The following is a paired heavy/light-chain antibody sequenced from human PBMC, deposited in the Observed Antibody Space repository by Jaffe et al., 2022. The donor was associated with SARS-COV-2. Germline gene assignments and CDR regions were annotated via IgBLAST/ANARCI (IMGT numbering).Heavy chain of an antibody. D-gene: IGHD7-27*01. V-gene: IGHV4-30-4*01. J-gene: IGHJ5*02. CDR1: GGSISSTEYY. CDR3: ARGINWGHNWFDP. CDR2: IYYSGTT. Sequence: QVQLQESGPGLVKPSQTLSLICTVSGGSISSTEYYWSWIRQPPGKGLEWIGYIYYSGTTYYNPSLKSRVTISVDTSKNQFSLKVSSVTAADTAVYYCARGINWGHNWFDPWGQGTLVTVSS.
Light chain of an antibody. CDR3: QQYGSSPVA. CDR1: QSVTSNY. Sequence: EIVLTQSPGTLSLSPGERATLSCRASQSVTSNYLAWYQQRPGQAPRPLIYGASSRATGIPDRFSGSGSGTDFTLTISRLEPEDFAVYYCQQYGSSPVAFGQGTKLEIK. CDR2: GAS. V-gene: IGKV3-20*01. J-gene: IGKJ2*01.